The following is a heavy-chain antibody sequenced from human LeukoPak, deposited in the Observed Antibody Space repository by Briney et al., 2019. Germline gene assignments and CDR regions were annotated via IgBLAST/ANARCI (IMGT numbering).Heavy chain of an antibody. V-gene: IGHV3-23*01. J-gene: IGHJ4*02. CDR3: AKVVAPAGYYDSSGYSLFDY. D-gene: IGHD3-22*01. Sequence: PGGSLTLSCAASGFTFSSYATSWVRQAPPKGLERVSAITRSGGGTYYADSVKGRFTISRDNSKNTLYLQMNSLRAEDTAVYYCAKVVAPAGYYDSSGYSLFDYWGQGALVTVSS. CDR1: GFTFSSYA. CDR2: ITRSGGGT.